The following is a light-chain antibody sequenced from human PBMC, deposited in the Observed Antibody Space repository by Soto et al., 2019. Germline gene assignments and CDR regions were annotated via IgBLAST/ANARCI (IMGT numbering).Light chain of an antibody. J-gene: IGLJ2*01. CDR2: DVS. V-gene: IGLV2-14*01. Sequence: QSALTQPASVSGSPGQSITISCTGTSSDVGGYNSVSWYQQHPGKAPKLMIYDVSNRPSGVSSRFSGSKSGNTASLTISGLQAEDEADYYCSSYTSSSTPWVFGGGTTLTVL. CDR1: SSDVGGYNS. CDR3: SSYTSSSTPWV.